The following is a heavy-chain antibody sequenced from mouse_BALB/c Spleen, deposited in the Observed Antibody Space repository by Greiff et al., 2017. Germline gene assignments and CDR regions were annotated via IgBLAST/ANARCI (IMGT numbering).Heavy chain of an antibody. J-gene: IGHJ4*01. CDR2: IYPGSGNT. CDR1: GYTFTDYY. V-gene: IGHV1-77*01. CDR3: ARSRDYYAMDY. Sequence: QVQLQQSGAELARPGASVKLSCKASGYTFTDYYINWVKQRTGQGLEWIGEIYPGSGNTYYNEKFKGKAKLTADKSSSTAYMQLSSLTSEDSAVYFCARSRDYYAMDYWGQGTSVTVSS.